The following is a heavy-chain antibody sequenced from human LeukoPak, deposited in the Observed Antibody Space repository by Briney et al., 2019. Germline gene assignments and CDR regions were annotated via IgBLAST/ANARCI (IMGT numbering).Heavy chain of an antibody. D-gene: IGHD3-3*01. CDR1: GYSISSGYY. CDR3: ARDFRGGYDFWSGYYTPYYFDY. Sequence: SETLSLTCTVSGYSISSGYYWGWIRQPPGKELEWIGNIYHSGSTYYNPSLKSRVTISVDTSKNHFSLKLSSVTAADTAVYYCARDFRGGYDFWSGYYTPYYFDYWGQGTLVTVSP. J-gene: IGHJ4*02. V-gene: IGHV4-38-2*02. CDR2: IYHSGST.